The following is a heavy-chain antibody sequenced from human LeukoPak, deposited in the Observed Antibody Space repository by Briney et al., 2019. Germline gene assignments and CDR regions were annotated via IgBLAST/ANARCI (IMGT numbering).Heavy chain of an antibody. Sequence: SVKVSCKASGGTFSSYTISWVRQAPGQGLEWMGRIIPNLGIANYAQKFQGRVTITADKSTSTAYMELSSLRSEDKAVYYCASNPPTDSSSSFDYWGQGTLVTVSS. CDR3: ASNPPTDSSSSFDY. CDR2: IIPNLGIA. CDR1: GGTFSSYT. D-gene: IGHD6-6*01. V-gene: IGHV1-69*02. J-gene: IGHJ4*02.